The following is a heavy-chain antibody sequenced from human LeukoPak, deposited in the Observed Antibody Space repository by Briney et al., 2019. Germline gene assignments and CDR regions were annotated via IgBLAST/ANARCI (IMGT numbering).Heavy chain of an antibody. D-gene: IGHD4-17*01. J-gene: IGHJ4*02. CDR3: ARPMTTVTNDYFDY. V-gene: IGHV3-48*03. CDR1: GFTFSGYE. CDR2: ISSSGSTI. Sequence: AGGSLRLSCAAPGFTFSGYEMNWVRQAPGKGLEWVSYISSSGSTIYYADSVKGRFTISRDNAKNSLYLQMNSLRAEDTAVYYCARPMTTVTNDYFDYWGQGTLVTVSS.